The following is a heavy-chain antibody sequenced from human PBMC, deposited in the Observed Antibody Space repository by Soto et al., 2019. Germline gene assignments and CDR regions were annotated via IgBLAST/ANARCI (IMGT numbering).Heavy chain of an antibody. V-gene: IGHV1-18*04. D-gene: IGHD2-15*01. CDR3: ARAGYCSGGSCYSVNYYYYGMDV. J-gene: IGHJ6*02. CDR1: GYTLSSYY. Sequence: ASVKVSCKASGYTLSSYYMHWVRQAPGQGLEWMGWISAYNGNTNYAQKLQGRVTMTTDTSTSTAYMELRSLRSDDTAVYYCARAGYCSGGSCYSVNYYYYGMDVWG. CDR2: ISAYNGNT.